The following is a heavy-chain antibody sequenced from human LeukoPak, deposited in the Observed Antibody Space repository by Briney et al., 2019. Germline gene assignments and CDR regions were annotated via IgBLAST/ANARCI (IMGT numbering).Heavy chain of an antibody. J-gene: IGHJ6*02. CDR2: ISAYNGNT. D-gene: IGHD3-10*01. CDR1: GYTFTSYG. Sequence: ASVTVSCKASGYTFTSYGISWVRQAPGQGLEWMGWISAYNGNTNYAQKLQGRVTMTTDTSTSTAYMELRSLRSDDTAVYYCATFYYYGSGSYYLDYYYGMDVWGQGTTVTVSS. CDR3: ATFYYYGSGSYYLDYYYGMDV. V-gene: IGHV1-18*01.